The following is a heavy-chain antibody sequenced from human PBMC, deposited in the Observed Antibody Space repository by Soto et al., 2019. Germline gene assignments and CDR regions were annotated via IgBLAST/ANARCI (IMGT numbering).Heavy chain of an antibody. Sequence: QVQLVESGGGVVQPGRSLRLSCAASGFTFSSYAMHWVRQAPGKGLEWVAVISYDGSNKYYADSVKGRFTISRDNSKNTLYLQMNSLRAEDTAVYYCARDAGGPNNYGGQGTLVTVSS. D-gene: IGHD3-16*01. J-gene: IGHJ4*02. CDR2: ISYDGSNK. V-gene: IGHV3-30-3*01. CDR1: GFTFSSYA. CDR3: ARDAGGPNNY.